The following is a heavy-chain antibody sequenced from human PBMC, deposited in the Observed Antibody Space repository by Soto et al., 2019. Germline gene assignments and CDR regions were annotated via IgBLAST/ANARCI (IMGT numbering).Heavy chain of an antibody. CDR3: AGGPYYFDY. CDR2: ILYDGSNK. V-gene: IGHV3-33*01. D-gene: IGHD1-26*01. J-gene: IGHJ4*02. Sequence: GGSLRLSCAASGFTFSNYGMHWARQAPGKGLEWVAAILYDGSNKYYADSVKGRFTISRDNSKNTLYLQMNSLRAGDTAVYSGAGGPYYFDYCGKGTLVPVSS. CDR1: GFTFSNYG.